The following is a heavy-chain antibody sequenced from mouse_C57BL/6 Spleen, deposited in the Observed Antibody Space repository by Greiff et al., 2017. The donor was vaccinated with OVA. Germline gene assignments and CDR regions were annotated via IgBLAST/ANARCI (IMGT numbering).Heavy chain of an antibody. J-gene: IGHJ3*01. CDR3: AREGDYGNWFAY. CDR1: GYTFTSYN. V-gene: IGHV1-4*01. D-gene: IGHD2-1*01. Sequence: QVQLEQSGAEMARPGGPGKVFCKASGYTFTSYNMQRVKKRPGPGLEWDGYINPSSGYTKYNQKFKDKATLTADKSSSTAYMQLSSLTSEDSAVYYCAREGDYGNWFAYWGQGTLVTVSA. CDR2: INPSSGYT.